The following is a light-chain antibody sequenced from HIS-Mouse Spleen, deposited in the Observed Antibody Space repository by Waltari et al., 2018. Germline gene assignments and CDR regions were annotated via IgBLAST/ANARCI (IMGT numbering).Light chain of an antibody. V-gene: IGLV3-19*01. J-gene: IGLJ3*02. CDR3: NSQYSSGNHWV. CDR2: GKN. CDR1: SLRSYY. Sequence: SSELTQDPAVSVALGQTVRITCPGDSLRSYYASWYQQKPGQAPVLVSYGKNNRPSGIAIRFSGSSSGNTASLTITVAQAEDEADDYCNSQYSSGNHWVFGGGTKLTVL.